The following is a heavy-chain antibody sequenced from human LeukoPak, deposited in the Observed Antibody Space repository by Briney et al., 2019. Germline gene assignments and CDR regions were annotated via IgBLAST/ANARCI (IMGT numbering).Heavy chain of an antibody. V-gene: IGHV3-74*01. Sequence: GGSLRLSCAASGFTFGNSWVNWVRQAPGKGLVWVSLINADGSTANYADSVKGRFTISRDNAKNTLSLQMNSLTTEDTAVYYCVVVVDRADSGGFDIWGQGTMITVSS. CDR1: GFTFGNSW. CDR2: INADGSTA. J-gene: IGHJ3*02. CDR3: VVVVDRADSGGFDI. D-gene: IGHD4/OR15-4a*01.